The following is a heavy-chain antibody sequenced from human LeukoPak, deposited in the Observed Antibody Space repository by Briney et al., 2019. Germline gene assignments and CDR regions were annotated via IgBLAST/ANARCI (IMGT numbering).Heavy chain of an antibody. D-gene: IGHD5-12*01. V-gene: IGHV4-39*01. CDR3: ARARSGYDTPFDY. J-gene: IGHJ4*02. CDR2: IYCSGST. CDR1: GGSISSSSYY. Sequence: SETLSLTCTVSGGSISSSSYYWGWIRQPPGKGLEWIGSIYCSGSTYYNPSLKSRVTISVDTSKNQFSLKLSSVTAADTAVYYCARARSGYDTPFDYWGQGTLVTVSS.